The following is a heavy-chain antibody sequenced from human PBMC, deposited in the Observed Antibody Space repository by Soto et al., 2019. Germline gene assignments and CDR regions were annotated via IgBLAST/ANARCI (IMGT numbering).Heavy chain of an antibody. D-gene: IGHD4-4*01. V-gene: IGHV3-9*01. J-gene: IGHJ6*02. CDR3: AKGSNPHYYYYYGMDV. Sequence: GGSLRLSCAASGFTFDDYAMHWVRQAPGKGLEWVSGISWNSGSIGYADSVKGRFTISRANDKNSLYLQMNSLRAEDTALYYCAKGSNPHYYYYYGMDVWGQGTTVTVSS. CDR2: ISWNSGSI. CDR1: GFTFDDYA.